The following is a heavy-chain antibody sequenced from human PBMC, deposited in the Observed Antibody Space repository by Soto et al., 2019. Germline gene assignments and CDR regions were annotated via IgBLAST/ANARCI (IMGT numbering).Heavy chain of an antibody. D-gene: IGHD2-2*01. CDR2: IIHTGST. CDR3: ARTGQPPSGY. J-gene: IGHJ4*02. CDR1: GGSFSGYY. V-gene: IGHV4-34*12. Sequence: QVQIQQWGAGLLKPSETLSLTCGVYGGSFSGYYWSWIRQPPGKGLEWIGEIIHTGSTNYNPSLKSRVAISIDTSKKQFSLKLSSVTAADTAVYYCARTGQPPSGYWGQGALVTVSS.